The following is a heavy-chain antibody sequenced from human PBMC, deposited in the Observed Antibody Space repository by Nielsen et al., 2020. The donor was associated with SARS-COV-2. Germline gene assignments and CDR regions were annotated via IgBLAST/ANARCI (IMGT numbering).Heavy chain of an antibody. D-gene: IGHD2-8*01. J-gene: IGHJ4*02. CDR2: FDPEDGET. CDR3: ATAPSNVYAIHQFDY. CDR1: GYTLTELS. Sequence: ASVKVSCKVSGYTLTELSMHWVRQAPGKGLEWMGGFDPEDGETIYAQKFQGRVTMTEDTSTDTAYMELSSLRSEDTAVYYCATAPSNVYAIHQFDYWGQGTLVTVSS. V-gene: IGHV1-24*01.